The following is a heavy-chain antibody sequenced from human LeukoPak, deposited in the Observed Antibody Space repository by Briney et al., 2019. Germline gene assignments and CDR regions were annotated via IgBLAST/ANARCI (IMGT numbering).Heavy chain of an antibody. CDR2: MFHSGST. CDR1: GYSISSGYY. CDR3: ARVRYNWNRDFDY. J-gene: IGHJ4*02. V-gene: IGHV4-38-2*02. Sequence: SETLSLTCTVSGYSISSGYYRGWIRQPPGKGLEWIGSMFHSGSTYYNPSLKSRVTMSVDTSKNQFSLKLSSVTAADTAVYYCARVRYNWNRDFDYWGQGTLVTVSS. D-gene: IGHD1-20*01.